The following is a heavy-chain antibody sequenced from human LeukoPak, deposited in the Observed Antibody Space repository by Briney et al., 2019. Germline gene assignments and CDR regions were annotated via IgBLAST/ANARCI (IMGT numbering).Heavy chain of an antibody. CDR3: ARDWEYYDSSGYSEYFQH. CDR1: GGAISSYY. V-gene: IGHV4-4*07. CDR2: IYTSGST. Sequence: SDTLSLTCTVSGGAISSYYWSWIRQPAGQALEWIGRIYTSGSTNYNPSLKSRVTMSVYTSKNQFSLKLSSVTAADTGVYYCARDWEYYDSSGYSEYFQHWGQGTLVTVSS. D-gene: IGHD3-22*01. J-gene: IGHJ1*01.